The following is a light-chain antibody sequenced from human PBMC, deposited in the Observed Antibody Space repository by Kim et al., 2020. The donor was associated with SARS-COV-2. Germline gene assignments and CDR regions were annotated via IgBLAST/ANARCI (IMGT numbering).Light chain of an antibody. V-gene: IGLV2-14*04. CDR3: SSYTRV. CDR2: DVS. Sequence: SGSPGQSITISCTGTSSDVGGYNYVSWYQQHPGKAPKLMIYDVSKRPSGVSNRFSGSKSGNTASLTISGLQAEDEADYYCSSYTRVFGTGTKVTVL. J-gene: IGLJ1*01. CDR1: SSDVGGYNY.